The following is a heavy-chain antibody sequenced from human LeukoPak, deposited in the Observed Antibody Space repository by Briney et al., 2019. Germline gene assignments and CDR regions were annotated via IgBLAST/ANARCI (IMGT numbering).Heavy chain of an antibody. CDR2: IFYSGST. V-gene: IGHV4-59*01. CDR1: GGSIFSYY. D-gene: IGHD3-22*01. Sequence: PSETLSLTCTVSGGSIFSYYWSWIRQPPGKGLEWIGYIFYSGSTNYNPSLKSRVTISVDTSKNQFSLKVSSVTAADTAVYYCARALEYYDSSGYSYYFDYWGQGTLVTVSS. CDR3: ARALEYYDSSGYSYYFDY. J-gene: IGHJ4*02.